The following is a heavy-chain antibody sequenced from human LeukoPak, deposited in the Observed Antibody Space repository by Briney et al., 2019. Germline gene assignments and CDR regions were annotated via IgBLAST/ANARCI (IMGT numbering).Heavy chain of an antibody. Sequence: GGSLRLSCAASGFTFSSYGMHWVRQAPGKGLEWVAVISYDGSNKYYADSVKGRFTISRDNSKNTLYLQMNSLRAEDTAVYYCAKDVMVAGLQSYFDYWGQGTLVTVSS. CDR1: GFTFSSYG. D-gene: IGHD2-15*01. CDR3: AKDVMVAGLQSYFDY. CDR2: ISYDGSNK. J-gene: IGHJ4*02. V-gene: IGHV3-30*18.